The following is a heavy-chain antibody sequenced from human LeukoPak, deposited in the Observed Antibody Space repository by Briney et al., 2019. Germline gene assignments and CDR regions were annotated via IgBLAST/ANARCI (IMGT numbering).Heavy chain of an antibody. J-gene: IGHJ4*02. CDR3: ARDVSMQWLVRTIFDY. Sequence: SVKVSCKASGGTFTSYAISWGRQAQGQGLEWMGRIIPILGIPNYAHYFQGRLTITADKSTSTSYMKLSSLTSEDTAVYYCARDVSMQWLVRTIFDYWGQGTLVTVSS. V-gene: IGHV1-69*04. CDR1: GGTFTSYA. CDR2: IIPILGIP. D-gene: IGHD6-19*01.